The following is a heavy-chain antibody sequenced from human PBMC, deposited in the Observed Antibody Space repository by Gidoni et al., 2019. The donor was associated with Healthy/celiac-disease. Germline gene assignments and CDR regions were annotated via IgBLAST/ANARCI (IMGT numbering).Heavy chain of an antibody. V-gene: IGHV3-53*01. CDR1: GFTVSSNY. CDR2: IYSGGST. CDR3: ARDRAGYCSGGSCYSSYWYFDL. J-gene: IGHJ2*01. Sequence: EVQLVESGGGLIQPGGSLRLSCAASGFTVSSNYMSWVRQAPGKGLEWASVIYSGGSTYYADSVKGRFTISRDNSKNTLYLQMNSLRAEDTAVYYCARDRAGYCSGGSCYSSYWYFDLWGRGTLVTVSS. D-gene: IGHD2-15*01.